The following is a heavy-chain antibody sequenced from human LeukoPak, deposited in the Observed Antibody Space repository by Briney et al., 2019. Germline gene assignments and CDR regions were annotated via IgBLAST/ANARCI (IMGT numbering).Heavy chain of an antibody. CDR3: ARPARGDYEEPFDY. CDR1: GYTFTSYA. CDR2: INTNTGNP. J-gene: IGHJ4*02. Sequence: GASVKVSCKASGYTFTSYAMNWVRQAPGQGREWMGWINTNTGNPTYAQGFTGRFVFSLDTSVSTAYLQTSSLKAEDTAVYYCARPARGDYEEPFDYWGQGTLVTVSS. V-gene: IGHV7-4-1*02. D-gene: IGHD4-17*01.